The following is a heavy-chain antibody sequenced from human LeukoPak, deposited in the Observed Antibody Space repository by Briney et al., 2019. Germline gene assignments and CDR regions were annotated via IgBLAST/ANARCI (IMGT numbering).Heavy chain of an antibody. V-gene: IGHV3-7*05. CDR2: IKEDGSEK. CDR1: GFTFSSYW. CDR3: ARVGYVRGFDY. Sequence: SGGSLRLSCGASGFTFSSYWMSWVRQAPGKGLEWVATIKEDGSEKYYVDSVKGRFTISRDNAKNSLYLQMNSLRAEDTAVYYCARVGYVRGFDYWGQGTLVTVSS. J-gene: IGHJ4*02. D-gene: IGHD3-10*02.